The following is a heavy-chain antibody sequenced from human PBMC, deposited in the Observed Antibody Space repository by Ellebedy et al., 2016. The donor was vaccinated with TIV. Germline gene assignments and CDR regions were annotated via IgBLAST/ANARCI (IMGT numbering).Heavy chain of an antibody. J-gene: IGHJ6*02. CDR1: GFTFSDYY. D-gene: IGHD1-26*01. Sequence: GESLKISXAASGFTFSDYYMSWVRQAPGKGLEWIGRIRSKTDGEATVYAAPVKGRFTISRDDSENTLYLEMNSLKTEDTAVYFCATDQVGFGMDVWGQGTTVIVS. V-gene: IGHV3-15*01. CDR3: ATDQVGFGMDV. CDR2: IRSKTDGEAT.